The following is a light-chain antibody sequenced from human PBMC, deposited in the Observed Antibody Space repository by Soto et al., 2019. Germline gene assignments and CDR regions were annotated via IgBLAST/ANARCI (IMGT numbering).Light chain of an antibody. Sequence: DIQMTQSPSTLSASVGDRVTITCRASQSIGTWLAWYQQKPGKAPKLLIYRASNLESGVPSSFSGSGSGTEFSLTISSLQPYDFATYYCQQYNAFSTFGQGTKVEIK. V-gene: IGKV1-5*03. CDR2: RAS. J-gene: IGKJ1*01. CDR3: QQYNAFST. CDR1: QSIGTW.